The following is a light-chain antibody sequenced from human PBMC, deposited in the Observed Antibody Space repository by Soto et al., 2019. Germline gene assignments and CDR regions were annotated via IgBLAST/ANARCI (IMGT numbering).Light chain of an antibody. V-gene: IGKV1-33*01. CDR3: QQYSNLIT. Sequence: DIQMTQSPSSLSASVGDRVTMTCQASQDVSNYLNWYQQKLGKAPKLLIYDASNLETGVPSRFSGSGSGTYFSFTISSLQPEDFATYYCQQYSNLITFGQGTRWRL. J-gene: IGKJ5*01. CDR1: QDVSNY. CDR2: DAS.